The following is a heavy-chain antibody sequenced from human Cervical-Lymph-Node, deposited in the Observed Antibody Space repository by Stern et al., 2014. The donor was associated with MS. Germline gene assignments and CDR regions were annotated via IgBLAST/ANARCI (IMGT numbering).Heavy chain of an antibody. V-gene: IGHV1-2*06. CDR2: INPNSCAT. D-gene: IGHD5-12*01. J-gene: IGHJ4*02. Sequence: VQLVESGAEVKKPGASVKVSCKASGYTFTGYYMNLVRQAPGQGLEWMGRINPNSCATNYEQKFQGRVTMTRDASTSTAYMEVGTLTSDDTAVYYCARTDRTYSASNFDLWGQGTLVTVSS. CDR3: ARTDRTYSASNFDL. CDR1: GYTFTGYY.